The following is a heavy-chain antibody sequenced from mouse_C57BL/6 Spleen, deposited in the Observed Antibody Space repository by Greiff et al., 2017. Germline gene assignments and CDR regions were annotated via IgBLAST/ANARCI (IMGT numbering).Heavy chain of an antibody. V-gene: IGHV14-4*01. J-gene: IGHJ3*01. CDR3: TAPPRSWFAY. CDR1: GFNIKDDY. Sequence: EVQLQQSGAELVRPGASVKLSCTASGFNIKDDYMHRVKQRPEQGLEWIGWIDPENGDTEYASKFQGKATITADTSSNTAYLQLSSLTSEDTAVYYCTAPPRSWFAYWGQGTLVTVSA. CDR2: IDPENGDT. D-gene: IGHD2-10*02.